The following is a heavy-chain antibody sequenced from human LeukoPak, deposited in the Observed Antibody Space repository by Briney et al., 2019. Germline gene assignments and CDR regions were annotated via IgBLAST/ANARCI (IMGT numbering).Heavy chain of an antibody. CDR2: ISYDGSNK. J-gene: IGHJ4*02. CDR1: GFRFSTYG. D-gene: IGHD3-10*01. V-gene: IGHV3-30*18. CDR3: AKDGRDHYVSGSYYRGVPALDY. Sequence: GGSLRLSCAASGFRFSTYGMHWVCQAPGKGLEWVAVISYDGSNKYYVDSVKGRFTISRDNSKNTLYLQMNSLRAEDTAVYYCAKDGRDHYVSGSYYRGVPALDYWGQGTLITVSS.